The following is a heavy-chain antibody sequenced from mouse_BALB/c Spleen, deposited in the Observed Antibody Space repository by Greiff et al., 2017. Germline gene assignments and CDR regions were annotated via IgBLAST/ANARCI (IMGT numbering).Heavy chain of an antibody. D-gene: IGHD1-1*01. CDR2: INPSNGRT. V-gene: IGHV1S81*02. CDR3: ARGTTVVAEAMDY. CDR1: GYTFTSYW. J-gene: IGHJ4*01. Sequence: VQLQQPGAELVKPGASVKLSCKASGYTFTSYWMHWVKQRPGQGLEWIGEINPSNGRTNYNEKFKSKATLTVDKSSSTAYMQLSSLTSEDSADYYCARGTTVVAEAMDYWGQGTSVTVSS.